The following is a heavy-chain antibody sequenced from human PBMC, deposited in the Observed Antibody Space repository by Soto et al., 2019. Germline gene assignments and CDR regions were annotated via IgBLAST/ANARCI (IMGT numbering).Heavy chain of an antibody. V-gene: IGHV3-23*01. D-gene: IGHD3-3*01. J-gene: IGHJ6*02. CDR1: GFTFSSYA. CDR2: ISGSGGST. Sequence: AGGSLRLSCAASGFTFSSYAMSWVRQAPGKGLEWVSAISGSGGSTYYADSVKGRFTISRDNSKNTLYLQMNSLRAEDTAVYYCANDFWSGYYYYYYGMDVWGQGTTVTVSS. CDR3: ANDFWSGYYYYYYGMDV.